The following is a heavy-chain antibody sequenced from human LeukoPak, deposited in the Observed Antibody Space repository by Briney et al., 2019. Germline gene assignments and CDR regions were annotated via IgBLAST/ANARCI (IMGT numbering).Heavy chain of an antibody. V-gene: IGHV4-38-2*02. Sequence: SETLSLTCTVSGYSISSGYYWGWIRQPPGKGLEWIGSIYYSGSTYYNPSLKSRVTISVDTSKNEFSLRLTSVTAADTAVYYCARTIVGPGTSYFDQWGQGTLVTVSS. D-gene: IGHD1-26*01. CDR2: IYYSGST. J-gene: IGHJ4*02. CDR1: GYSISSGYY. CDR3: ARTIVGPGTSYFDQ.